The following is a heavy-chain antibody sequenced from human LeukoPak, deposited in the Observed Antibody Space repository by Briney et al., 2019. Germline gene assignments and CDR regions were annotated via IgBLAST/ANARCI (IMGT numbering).Heavy chain of an antibody. CDR3: ARHDEISGTLVY. J-gene: IGHJ4*02. Sequence: SETLSLTCTVSGGSISSYYWGWIRQPPGKGLEWIGSIYYSGSTYYNPSLKSRVTISVDTSKNQFSLKLSSVTAADTAVYYCARHDEISGTLVYWGQGTLVTVSS. V-gene: IGHV4-39*01. CDR1: GGSISSYY. D-gene: IGHD2-2*01. CDR2: IYYSGST.